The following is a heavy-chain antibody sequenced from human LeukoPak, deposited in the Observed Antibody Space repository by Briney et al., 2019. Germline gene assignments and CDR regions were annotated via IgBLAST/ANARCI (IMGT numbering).Heavy chain of an antibody. CDR2: ISAYNGNT. CDR3: ARGGISGSYSPNYYYYYMDV. D-gene: IGHD1-26*01. V-gene: IGHV1-18*01. CDR1: GYTFTSYG. Sequence: ASVKVSCKASGYTFTSYGISWVRQAPGQGLEWMGWISAYNGNTNYAQKLQGRVTMTTDTSTSTAYMELRSLRSDDTAVYYCARGGISGSYSPNYYYYYMDVWGKGTTVTVSS. J-gene: IGHJ6*03.